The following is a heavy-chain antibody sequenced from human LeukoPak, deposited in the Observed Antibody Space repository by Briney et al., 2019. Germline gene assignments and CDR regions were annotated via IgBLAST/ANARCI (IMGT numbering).Heavy chain of an antibody. CDR1: GGSISSGSYY. J-gene: IGHJ5*02. CDR3: ARAAGLNWFDP. V-gene: IGHV4-61*02. CDR2: IYTSGST. D-gene: IGHD6-13*01. Sequence: SETLSLTCTVSGGSISSGSYYWSWIRQPAGKGLKWIGRIYTSGSTNYNPSLKSRVTISVDTSKNQFSLKLSSVTAADTAVYYCARAAGLNWFDPWGQGTLVTVSS.